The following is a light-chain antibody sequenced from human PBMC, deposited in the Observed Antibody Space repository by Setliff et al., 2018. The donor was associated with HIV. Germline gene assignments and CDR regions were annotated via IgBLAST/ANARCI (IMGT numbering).Light chain of an antibody. V-gene: IGLV2-14*03. CDR3: SSYTASRALV. CDR1: SSDVVDYNY. CDR2: DVH. J-gene: IGLJ3*02. Sequence: QSVLTQPASVSGSPGQSITISCTGTSSDVVDYNYVSWYQQHPGKTPELLIFDVHNRPSGVSHRFSGSKSGNTASLTISGLQAEDEADYYCSSYTASRALVFGGGTKVTVL.